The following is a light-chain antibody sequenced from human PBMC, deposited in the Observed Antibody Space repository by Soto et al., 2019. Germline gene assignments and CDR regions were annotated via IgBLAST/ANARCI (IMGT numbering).Light chain of an antibody. Sequence: DIQMTQSPSTLSASVGDRVAITCRASQSISSWLAWYQQKPWKAPKLLIYKASSLESGVPSRFSGSGSGTEFTLTISCLQPDDFATYDCQQYNSYPLTFGGGTKVEI. J-gene: IGKJ4*01. CDR3: QQYNSYPLT. CDR1: QSISSW. CDR2: KAS. V-gene: IGKV1-5*03.